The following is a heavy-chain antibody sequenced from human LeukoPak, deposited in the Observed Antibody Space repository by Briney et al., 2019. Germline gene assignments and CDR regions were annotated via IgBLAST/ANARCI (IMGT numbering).Heavy chain of an antibody. D-gene: IGHD6-13*01. CDR1: GGTFSSYA. Sequence: ASVKVSCKASGGTFSSYAISWVRQAPGQRPEWMGGIIPIFGTANYAQKFQGRVTITADESTSTAYMELSSLRSEDTAVYYCASDIAAAGENGYYYYGMDVWGKGTTVTVSS. V-gene: IGHV1-69*13. J-gene: IGHJ6*04. CDR2: IIPIFGTA. CDR3: ASDIAAAGENGYYYYGMDV.